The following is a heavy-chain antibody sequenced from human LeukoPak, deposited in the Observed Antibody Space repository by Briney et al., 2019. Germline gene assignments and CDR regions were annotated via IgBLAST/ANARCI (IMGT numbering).Heavy chain of an antibody. D-gene: IGHD2-8*01. V-gene: IGHV3-21*04. CDR2: IGSSGNYI. Sequence: GGSLRLSCGASGFTFSSYSMNWVRQAPGKGLEWVSYIGSSGNYIYYADSVKGRFTISRDNAQNSLYLQMISLRGEDTAVYYCARDISQGATTNTNGYFDYWGQGALVTVSS. CDR1: GFTFSSYS. J-gene: IGHJ4*02. CDR3: ARDISQGATTNTNGYFDY.